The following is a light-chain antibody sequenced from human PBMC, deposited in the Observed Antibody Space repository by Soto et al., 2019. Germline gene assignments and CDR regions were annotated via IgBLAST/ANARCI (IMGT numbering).Light chain of an antibody. J-gene: IGKJ1*01. CDR1: QSISSY. V-gene: IGKV1-5*03. CDR3: PHSNSYSEP. Sequence: DNNVNQSPTSLSASVLFIVTISCLASQSISSYLNLYQQIPVIAPKLLIYKASTLKSGVPSRFSGIGSGTEFTLTISSLQPDDFATYYCPHSNSYSEPFGQGTKVDIK. CDR2: KAS.